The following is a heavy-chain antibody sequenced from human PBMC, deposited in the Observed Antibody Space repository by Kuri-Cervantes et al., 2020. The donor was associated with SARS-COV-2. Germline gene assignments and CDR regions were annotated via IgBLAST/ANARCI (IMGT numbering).Heavy chain of an antibody. CDR3: ATDPSGSYYRFDY. V-gene: IGHV1-24*01. D-gene: IGHD1-26*01. Sequence: ASVKVSCKVSGYTLTELSMHWVRQAPGKGLEWMGGFDPEDGETIYAQKFQGRVTMTEDTTTDTAYMELSSLRSEDTAVYYCATDPSGSYYRFDYWGQGTLVTVSS. CDR1: GYTLTELS. J-gene: IGHJ4*02. CDR2: FDPEDGET.